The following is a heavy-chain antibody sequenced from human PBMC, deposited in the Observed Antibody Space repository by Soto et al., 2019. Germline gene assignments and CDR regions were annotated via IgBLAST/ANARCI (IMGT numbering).Heavy chain of an antibody. D-gene: IGHD5-18*01. CDR1: GGSISSGGYY. Sequence: QVQLQESGPGLVKPSQTLSLTCTVSGGSISSGGYYWSWIRQHPGKGLEWIGYIYYSGSTYYNPSIKSRVNISVNTSKNQFSLKLSSVTAADTAVYYCASRGYSYGFSLGMDVWGQGTTVTVSS. CDR2: IYYSGST. J-gene: IGHJ6*02. V-gene: IGHV4-31*03. CDR3: ASRGYSYGFSLGMDV.